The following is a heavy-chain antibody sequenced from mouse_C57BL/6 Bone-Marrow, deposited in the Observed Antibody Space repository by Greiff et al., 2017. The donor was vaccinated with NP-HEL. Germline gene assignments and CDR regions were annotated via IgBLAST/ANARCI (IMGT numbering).Heavy chain of an antibody. D-gene: IGHD1-1*01. CDR2: ILPGSGST. Sequence: VQLQQSGAELMKPGASVKLSCKATGYTFTGYWIEWVKQRPGQGLEWIGEILPGSGSTNYNEKFKGKATFTADTSSNTAYMQLSSLTTEDSAIYYCARRANYFGSSPWFAYWGQGTLVTVST. J-gene: IGHJ3*01. CDR1: GYTFTGYW. CDR3: ARRANYFGSSPWFAY. V-gene: IGHV1-9*01.